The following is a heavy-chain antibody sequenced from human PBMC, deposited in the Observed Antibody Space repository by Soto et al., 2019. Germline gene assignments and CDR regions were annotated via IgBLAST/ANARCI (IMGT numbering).Heavy chain of an antibody. V-gene: IGHV3-30-3*01. CDR2: ISYDGSNK. CDR3: ARGGDFWSGSPSYYYYGMDV. CDR1: GFTFSSYA. J-gene: IGHJ6*02. D-gene: IGHD3-3*01. Sequence: QVQLVESGGGVVQPGRSLRLSCAASGFTFSSYAMHWVRQAPGKGLEWVAVISYDGSNKYYADSVKGRFTISREHSKTTLYLQMNALRAEDTVVYYGARGGDFWSGSPSYYYYGMDVWGQGTTVTVSS.